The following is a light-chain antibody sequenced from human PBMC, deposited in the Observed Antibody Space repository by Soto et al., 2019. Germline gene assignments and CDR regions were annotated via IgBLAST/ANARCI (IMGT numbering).Light chain of an antibody. CDR2: DAS. Sequence: EIVLTQSPATLSLSPGERATLSCRASQSVSSYLAWYQQKPGQAPRLLIYDASNRATGIPARFSGSGSGTEFTLTISGLQSEDFAVYYCQQYNSWPFTFGQGTRLEIK. CDR3: QQYNSWPFT. V-gene: IGKV3-11*01. J-gene: IGKJ5*01. CDR1: QSVSSY.